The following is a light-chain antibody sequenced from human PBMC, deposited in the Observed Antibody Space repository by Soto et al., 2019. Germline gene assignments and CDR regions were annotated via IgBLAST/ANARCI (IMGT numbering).Light chain of an antibody. V-gene: IGKV3-15*01. CDR1: QSVSSN. J-gene: IGKJ1*01. CDR3: QQNNNCPPDRT. Sequence: EIVMTQSPATLSVSPGERATLSCRASQSVSSNLAWYQQKPGQAPRLLIYGASTRATGIPARFSGSGSGTDVTLNISSRQSEDFAIYFCQQNNNCPPDRTFGQGTKAEIK. CDR2: GAS.